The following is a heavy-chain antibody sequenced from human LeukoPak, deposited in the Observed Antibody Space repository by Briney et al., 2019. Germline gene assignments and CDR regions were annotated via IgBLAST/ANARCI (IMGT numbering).Heavy chain of an antibody. Sequence: PSETLSLPCGVSGYSISRGYHWAWIRQPPGKGLEWIGTIYHTGSTYYNPSLESRVTISVDTSKNEFSLNLNSVTAADTAVYYCARAGWIITSGIDYWGQGALVTVSS. J-gene: IGHJ4*02. CDR1: GYSISRGYH. CDR2: IYHTGST. D-gene: IGHD3-10*01. V-gene: IGHV4-38-2*01. CDR3: ARAGWIITSGIDY.